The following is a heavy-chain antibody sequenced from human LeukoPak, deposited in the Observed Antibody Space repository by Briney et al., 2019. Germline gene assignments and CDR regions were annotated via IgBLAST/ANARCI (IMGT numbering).Heavy chain of an antibody. CDR3: ARLPTATTMGY. Sequence: PSETLSLTCTVPGGSISTYYWSWIRQPPGKGLEWIGYIYYSGNTNYNPSLKSRVTISIDTSKSQFSLKLTSVTAADTAVYYCARLPTATTMGYWGQGTLVTVSS. D-gene: IGHD4-17*01. CDR1: GGSISTYY. CDR2: IYYSGNT. V-gene: IGHV4-59*08. J-gene: IGHJ4*02.